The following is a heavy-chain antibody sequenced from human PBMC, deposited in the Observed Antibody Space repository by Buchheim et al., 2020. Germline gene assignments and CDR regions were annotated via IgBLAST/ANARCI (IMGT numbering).Heavy chain of an antibody. J-gene: IGHJ4*02. V-gene: IGHV3-23*01. CDR3: AKSGHFDFWSGEY. Sequence: EVQLLESGGGLVQPGGSLRLSCAASGFTFNTYGMNWVRQAPGKGLEWVSGISDSGGGTYYADSVKGRFTISRDNSKNTLFLQMNSLRAEDTAIDYCAKSGHFDFWSGEYWGQGT. CDR2: ISDSGGGT. CDR1: GFTFNTYG. D-gene: IGHD3-3*01.